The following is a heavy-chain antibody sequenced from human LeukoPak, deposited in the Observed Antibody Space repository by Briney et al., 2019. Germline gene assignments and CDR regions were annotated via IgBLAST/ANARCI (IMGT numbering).Heavy chain of an antibody. V-gene: IGHV3-21*01. Sequence: GGSLRLSCVASGFTFSSYSMNWVSQAPGKGLEWVSSISSSSSYIYYANSVKGRFTISSDNAKNSLYLQMNSLRAEDTAVYYCARDRSSSYPDYWGQGTLVTVSS. J-gene: IGHJ4*02. CDR2: ISSSSSYI. CDR3: ARDRSSSYPDY. D-gene: IGHD6-13*01. CDR1: GFTFSSYS.